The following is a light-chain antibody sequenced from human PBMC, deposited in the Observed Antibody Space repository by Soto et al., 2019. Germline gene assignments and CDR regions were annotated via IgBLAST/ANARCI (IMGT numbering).Light chain of an antibody. CDR3: QQYATSPLT. Sequence: EIVLPQSPGTLSLSPGERATLSCRASQTVASHHLAWYQQKPGQAPRLLISGAPRRAAGIPARFSGSGSGTAFTLTISRLEPEDFAVYYCQQYATSPLTFGQGTKLEIK. CDR1: QTVASHH. CDR2: GAP. J-gene: IGKJ2*01. V-gene: IGKV3-20*01.